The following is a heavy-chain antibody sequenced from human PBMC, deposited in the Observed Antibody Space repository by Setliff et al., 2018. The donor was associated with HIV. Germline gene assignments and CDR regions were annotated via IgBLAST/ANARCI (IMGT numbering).Heavy chain of an antibody. Sequence: PSETLSLTCTVSGGSIGNYYWSWIRQPAGKGLEWIGRIYTSGSTNYNPSLKSRVTMLIDTSKNQFSLKLSSVTAADTAVYYCARDYWIPGRWFDPWGQGTLVTVSS. D-gene: IGHD2-15*01. J-gene: IGHJ5*02. V-gene: IGHV4-4*07. CDR1: GGSIGNYY. CDR2: IYTSGST. CDR3: ARDYWIPGRWFDP.